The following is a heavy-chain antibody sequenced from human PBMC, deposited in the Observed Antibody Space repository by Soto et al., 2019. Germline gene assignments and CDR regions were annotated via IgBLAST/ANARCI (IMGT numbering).Heavy chain of an antibody. Sequence: SETLSLTCTVSGGSISSGDYYWSWIRQPPGKGLEWIGYIYYSGSTYYNPSLKSRVTISVDTSKNQFSLKLSSVTAADTAVYYCARGLTCYTSSGYWIYFDYCGQGPLVTVYS. V-gene: IGHV4-30-4*01. D-gene: IGHD3-22*01. CDR2: IYYSGST. J-gene: IGHJ4*02. CDR3: ARGLTCYTSSGYWIYFDY. CDR1: GGSISSGDYY.